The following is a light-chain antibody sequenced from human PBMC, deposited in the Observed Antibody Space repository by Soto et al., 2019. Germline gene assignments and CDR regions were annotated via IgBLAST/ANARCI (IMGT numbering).Light chain of an antibody. Sequence: EIVLTQSPGTLSLSPGERATLSCRASQSVSYYLAWYQQKPGQAPRLLIYDASSRATGVPDRFSGSGSGTDFTLTISRLEPEDFAVYYCQQLRLYPSTFGGGTRVDIK. CDR3: QQLRLYPST. J-gene: IGKJ4*01. V-gene: IGKV3-20*01. CDR2: DAS. CDR1: QSVSYY.